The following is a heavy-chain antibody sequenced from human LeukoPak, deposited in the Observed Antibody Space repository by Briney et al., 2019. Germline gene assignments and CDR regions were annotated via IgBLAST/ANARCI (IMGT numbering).Heavy chain of an antibody. J-gene: IGHJ3*02. CDR2: ILISGST. CDR3: ARRERLRGYCSNGECYRYALDI. Sequence: SETLSLTCTVSGDSIGSYYWTWIRQPPGKGLEWIGNILISGSTNYTPSLKSRITISVDPSKNQFSLKPNSVTAADTAVYYCARRERLRGYCSNGECYRYALDIWGQGTMVTVSS. CDR1: GDSIGSYY. D-gene: IGHD2-8*01. V-gene: IGHV4-4*09.